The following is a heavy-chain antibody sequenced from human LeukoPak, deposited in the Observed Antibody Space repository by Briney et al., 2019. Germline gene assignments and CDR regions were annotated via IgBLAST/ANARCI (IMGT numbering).Heavy chain of an antibody. J-gene: IGHJ5*02. Sequence: SETLSLTCTVSGGSISSSSYYWGWIRQPPGKGLEWIGSIYDSGSTYYNPSLKSRVTISVDTSKNQFSLKLSSVAAADTAVYYCARLAAAGTGLDWFDPWGQGTLVTVSS. V-gene: IGHV4-39*01. CDR3: ARLAAAGTGLDWFDP. CDR1: GGSISSSSYY. D-gene: IGHD6-13*01. CDR2: IYDSGST.